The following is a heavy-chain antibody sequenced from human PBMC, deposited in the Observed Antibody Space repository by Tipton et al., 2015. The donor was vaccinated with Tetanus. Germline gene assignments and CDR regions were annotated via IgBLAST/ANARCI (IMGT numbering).Heavy chain of an antibody. CDR3: VRDFAEFDY. J-gene: IGHJ4*02. CDR2: INGGGNEK. V-gene: IGHV3-7*01. CDR1: GFTFSSSW. Sequence: GSLRLSCAVSGFTFSSSWMSWVRQVPGKGLEWVANINGGGNEKYYVDSVKGRFTISRDNAKNSLYLQMNSLRGEDTAVYYCVRDFAEFDYWGQGTRVTVSS.